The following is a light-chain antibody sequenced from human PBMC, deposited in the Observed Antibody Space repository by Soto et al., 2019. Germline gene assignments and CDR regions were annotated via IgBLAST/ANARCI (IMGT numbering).Light chain of an antibody. V-gene: IGKV3-15*01. CDR3: QQYNNWPRT. CDR2: GAS. Sequence: ETVMMQSEATLSVSPGERATLSCRASQSIHTNLAWYQQKPGQPPRLLIYGASTRVTGIPTRFSGSGSGTEFTLTISSLQSEDFAVYYCQQYNNWPRTFGQGTKVEIK. CDR1: QSIHTN. J-gene: IGKJ1*01.